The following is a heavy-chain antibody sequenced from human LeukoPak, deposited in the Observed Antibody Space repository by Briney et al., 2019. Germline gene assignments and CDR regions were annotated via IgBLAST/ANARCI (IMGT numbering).Heavy chain of an antibody. Sequence: SETLSLTCTVSGGSISSSSYYWGWIRQPPGQGLEWIGSIYYSGSTYYNPSLKSRVTISVDTSKNQFSLKLSSVTAADTAVYYCARRYYYDSSGWPYYFDYWGQGTLVTVSS. CDR1: GGSISSSSYY. CDR3: ARRYYYDSSGWPYYFDY. D-gene: IGHD3-22*01. J-gene: IGHJ4*02. CDR2: IYYSGST. V-gene: IGHV4-39*01.